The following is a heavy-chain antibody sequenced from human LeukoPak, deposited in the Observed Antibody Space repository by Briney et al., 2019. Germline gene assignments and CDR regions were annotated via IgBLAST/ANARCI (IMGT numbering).Heavy chain of an antibody. CDR2: ISGSGGST. D-gene: IGHD3-10*01. V-gene: IGHV3-23*01. CDR1: GFAFSSYA. Sequence: GGSLRLSCAASGFAFSSYAMSWVRQAPGKGLEWVSAISGSGGSTYYADSVKGRFTISRDNSKNTLYLQMNSLRAEDTAVYYCAKDQVAGYGSGSYYPFDYWGQGTLVTVSS. CDR3: AKDQVAGYGSGSYYPFDY. J-gene: IGHJ4*02.